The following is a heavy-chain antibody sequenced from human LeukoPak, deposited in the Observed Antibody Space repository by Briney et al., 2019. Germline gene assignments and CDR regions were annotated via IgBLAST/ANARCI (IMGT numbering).Heavy chain of an antibody. D-gene: IGHD6-19*01. CDR3: AKESSGGWYFDY. Sequence: GGSLRLSCAASGFTFSSFHMNWVRQAPGKGLEWISYITGSSSSIYYADSVKGRFTISRDNAKNSLYLQMNSLRAEDTAVYYCAKESSGGWYFDYWGQGTLVTISS. V-gene: IGHV3-48*01. CDR1: GFTFSSFH. CDR2: ITGSSSSI. J-gene: IGHJ4*02.